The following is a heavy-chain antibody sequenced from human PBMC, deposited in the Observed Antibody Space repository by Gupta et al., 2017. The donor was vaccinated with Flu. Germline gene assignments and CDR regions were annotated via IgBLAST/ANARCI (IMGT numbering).Heavy chain of an antibody. D-gene: IGHD6-19*01. V-gene: IGHV1-8*01. Sequence: SDDINGVRQATGQGLEWMGWMNPNRGNTGYAQKFQGRVTMTRNTSISTAYMELSSLRSEDTAVYYCARAGWRGPKYSSWYYWGQGTLVTVSS. CDR3: ARAGWRGPKYSSWYY. CDR2: MNPNRGNT. CDR1: SDD. J-gene: IGHJ4*02.